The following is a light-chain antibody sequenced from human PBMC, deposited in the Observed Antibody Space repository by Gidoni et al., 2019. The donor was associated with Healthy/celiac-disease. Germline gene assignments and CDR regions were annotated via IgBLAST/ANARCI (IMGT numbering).Light chain of an antibody. CDR1: QGISSY. CDR3: QHLNSYPRT. CDR2: AAS. Sequence: IQLTQSPSSLSASVGDRVTITCRASQGISSYLAWYQQKPGKAPKLLIYAASTLQSGVPARFSGSGSGTYFPLTISSLPPEYFATYYCQHLNSYPRTFGQGTKVEIK. V-gene: IGKV1-9*01. J-gene: IGKJ1*01.